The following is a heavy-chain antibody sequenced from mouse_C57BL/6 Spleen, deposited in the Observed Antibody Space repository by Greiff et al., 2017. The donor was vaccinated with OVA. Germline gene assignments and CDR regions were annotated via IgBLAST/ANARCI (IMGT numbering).Heavy chain of an antibody. CDR1: GFNIKDYY. J-gene: IGHJ2*01. V-gene: IGHV14-1*01. Sequence: EVKLQQSGAELVRPGASVKLSCTASGFNIKDYYMHWVKQRPEQGLEWIGRIDPEDSDTEYAPKFQGKATMTADTSSNTAYLQLSSLTSEDTAVYYCTLYDYVHFDYWGQGTTLTVSS. CDR3: TLYDYVHFDY. D-gene: IGHD2-4*01. CDR2: IDPEDSDT.